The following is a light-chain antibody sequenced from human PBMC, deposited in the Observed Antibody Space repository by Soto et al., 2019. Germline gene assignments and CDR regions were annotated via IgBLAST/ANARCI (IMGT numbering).Light chain of an antibody. J-gene: IGLJ2*01. Sequence: QSALTQPASVSGSPGQSITISCTGTNSDLAYKYVSWYQQHADKAPRLIIYDVSYRPSGVSNRFSGSKSGNTASLTISGLQTEDEADYFCSSYTKTTVFFGGGTQLTVL. CDR3: SSYTKTTVF. CDR2: DVS. CDR1: NSDLAYKY. V-gene: IGLV2-14*03.